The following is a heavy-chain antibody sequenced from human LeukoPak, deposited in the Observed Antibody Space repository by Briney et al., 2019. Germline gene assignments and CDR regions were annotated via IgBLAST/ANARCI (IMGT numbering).Heavy chain of an antibody. J-gene: IGHJ4*02. CDR2: IRSKAYGGTT. CDR1: GFTLSSSA. CDR3: TRGSSGSYGVFDY. D-gene: IGHD1-26*01. V-gene: IGHV3-49*04. Sequence: GGSLRLSCAVSGFTLSSSAMSWVRQAPGKGLEWVGFIRSKAYGGTTEYAASVKGRFTISRDDSKSIAYLQMNSLKTEDTAVYYCTRGSSGSYGVFDYWGQGTLVTVSS.